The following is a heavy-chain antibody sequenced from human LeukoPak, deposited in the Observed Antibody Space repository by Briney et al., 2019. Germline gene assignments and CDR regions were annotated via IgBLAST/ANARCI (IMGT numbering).Heavy chain of an antibody. CDR3: AKDNGAKAHFDY. Sequence: GGSLRLSCAASGFTFSSYSMNWVRQAPGKRLEWVSSISSSSSYIYYADSVKGRFTISRDNAKNSLYLQMNSLRAEDTAVYYCAKDNGAKAHFDYWGQGTLVTVSS. J-gene: IGHJ4*02. CDR2: ISSSSSYI. V-gene: IGHV3-21*01. CDR1: GFTFSSYS.